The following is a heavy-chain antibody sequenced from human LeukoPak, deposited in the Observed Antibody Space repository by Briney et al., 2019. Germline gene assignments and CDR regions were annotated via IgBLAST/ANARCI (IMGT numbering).Heavy chain of an antibody. V-gene: IGHV1-2*02. D-gene: IGHD3-10*01. Sequence: GASVKVSCKASGYTFTGYYMHWVRQAPGQGLEWMGWINPNSGGTNYAQKFQGRVTMTRDTSISTAYMELSRLRSDDTAVYYSARGSVFRWFGELLFPFDYWGQGTLVTVSS. CDR3: ARGSVFRWFGELLFPFDY. CDR1: GYTFTGYY. CDR2: INPNSGGT. J-gene: IGHJ4*02.